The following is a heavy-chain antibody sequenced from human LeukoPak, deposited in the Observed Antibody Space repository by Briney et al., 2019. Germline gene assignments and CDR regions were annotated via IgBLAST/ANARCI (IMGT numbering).Heavy chain of an antibody. CDR2: IYYSGTT. Sequence: PSETLSLTCTVSGGSISSSNYYWGWIRQPPGKGLEWIGSIYYSGTTYYSSSLKSRVIISVDTSKNQFSLKLSSVTATDTAVYYCARERDGYRQQTSTGFDYWGQGTLVTVSS. J-gene: IGHJ4*02. V-gene: IGHV4-39*02. D-gene: IGHD5-24*01. CDR1: GGSISSSNYY. CDR3: ARERDGYRQQTSTGFDY.